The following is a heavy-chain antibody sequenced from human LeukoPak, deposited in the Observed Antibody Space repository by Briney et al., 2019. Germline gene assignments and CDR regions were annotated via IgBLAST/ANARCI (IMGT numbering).Heavy chain of an antibody. CDR1: GFTFRTYG. CDR3: AKDGRMYSSGWYSYFDQ. CDR2: ISYDESNK. J-gene: IGHJ4*02. Sequence: PGRSLRLSCAVSGFTFRTYGMHWVPQAPGKGLEWVAVISYDESNKYYADSVKGRFTISRDNSKNTVYLQVNSLRAEDTAVYDCAKDGRMYSSGWYSYFDQWGQGTLVTVSS. D-gene: IGHD6-19*01. V-gene: IGHV3-30*18.